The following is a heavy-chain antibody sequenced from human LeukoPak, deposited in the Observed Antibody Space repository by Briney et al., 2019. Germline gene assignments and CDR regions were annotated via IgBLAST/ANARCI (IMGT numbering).Heavy chain of an antibody. J-gene: IGHJ4*02. V-gene: IGHV1-46*01. CDR3: ARASSGGDYVWYFDY. D-gene: IGHD4-17*01. CDR2: INPSGGST. CDR1: GYTFTSYY. Sequence: ASVKVSCKATGYTFTSYYMHWGRQAPGQGLEWMGKINPSGGSTSYAQKLQGRVTMTRDTSTSTVYMELSSLRSEDTAVYYCARASSGGDYVWYFDYWGQGTLVTVSS.